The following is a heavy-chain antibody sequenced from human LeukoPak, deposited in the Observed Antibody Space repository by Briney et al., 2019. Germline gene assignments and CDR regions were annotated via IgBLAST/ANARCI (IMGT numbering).Heavy chain of an antibody. Sequence: GGSLRLSCAASGFTVGSGRRMSWVRQAPGEGLEWISAISGSGGSTYYADSVKGRFTISRDNSKNTLYLQMNSLRAEDTAVYSCEKGPGRPPRVDSDYWGQGTLATVSS. J-gene: IGHJ4*02. V-gene: IGHV3-23*01. CDR3: EKGPGRPPRVDSDY. D-gene: IGHD3-10*01. CDR2: ISGSGGST. CDR1: GFTVGSGRR.